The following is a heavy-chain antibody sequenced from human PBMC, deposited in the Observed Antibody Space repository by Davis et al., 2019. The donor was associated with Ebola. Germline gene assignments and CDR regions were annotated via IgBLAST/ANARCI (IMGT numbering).Heavy chain of an antibody. CDR3: ARASQTLDRYCSGGSCPDWFDP. Sequence: SETLSLTCTVSGGSISSGDYYWSWIRQPPGKGLEWIGYIYYSGSTYYNPSLKSRVTISVDTSKNQFSLKLSSVTAADTAVYYCARASQTLDRYCSGGSCPDWFDPWGQGTLVTVSS. CDR2: IYYSGST. J-gene: IGHJ5*02. CDR1: GGSISSGDYY. D-gene: IGHD2-15*01. V-gene: IGHV4-30-4*01.